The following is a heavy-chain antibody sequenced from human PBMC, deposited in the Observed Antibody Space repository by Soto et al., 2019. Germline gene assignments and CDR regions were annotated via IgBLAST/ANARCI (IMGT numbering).Heavy chain of an antibody. J-gene: IGHJ6*02. CDR1: GYSFTDYH. CDR3: ARRDSKDCSNGVRSFFYPHDMDV. D-gene: IGHD2-8*01. V-gene: IGHV1-2*04. CDR2: INPKSGGT. Sequence: ASVKVSCKASGYSFTDYHIHWVRQAPGQGLEWLGRINPKSGGTSTAQKFQGWVTMTTDTSISTASMELTRLTSDDTAIYYCARRDSKDCSNGVRSFFYPHDMDVWGQGTTVTVSS.